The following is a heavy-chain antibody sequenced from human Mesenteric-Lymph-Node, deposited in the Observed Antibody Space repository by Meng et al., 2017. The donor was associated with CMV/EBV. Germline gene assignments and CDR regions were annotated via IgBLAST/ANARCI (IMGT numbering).Heavy chain of an antibody. J-gene: IGHJ4*02. CDR2: INHSGST. Sequence: YGGSCSCYYWSWIRQPPGKGLEWIEEINHSGSTNYNPSLKSRVTISVDTSKNQFSLKLSSVTAADTAVYYCARSVLRYFDWWTPFDYWGQGTLVTVSS. V-gene: IGHV4-34*01. D-gene: IGHD3-9*01. CDR3: ARSVLRYFDWWTPFDY. CDR1: GGSCSCYY.